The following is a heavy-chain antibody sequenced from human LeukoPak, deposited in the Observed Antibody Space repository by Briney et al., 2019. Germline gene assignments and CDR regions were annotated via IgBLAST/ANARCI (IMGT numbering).Heavy chain of an antibody. CDR2: INHSGST. Sequence: PSETLSLTCAVYGGSFSGYYWRWIRQPPGGGLEWIGEINHSGSTNYNPPLKSRVPISVDTSKNQFSLELSCLTAADTALYYCARALPRFTLVTCTRYWYFDLWGRGTLVTVSS. J-gene: IGHJ2*01. V-gene: IGHV4-34*01. CDR1: GGSFSGYY. D-gene: IGHD6-13*01. CDR3: ARALPRFTLVTCTRYWYFDL.